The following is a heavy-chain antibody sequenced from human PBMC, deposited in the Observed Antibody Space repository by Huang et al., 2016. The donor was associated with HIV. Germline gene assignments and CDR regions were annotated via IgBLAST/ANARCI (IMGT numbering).Heavy chain of an antibody. J-gene: IGHJ3*01. D-gene: IGHD3-22*01. CDR1: AYTFTDSG. V-gene: IGHV1-18*04. Sequence: QVQLVQSGAEVKKPGASVKVSCKASAYTFTDSGISWLGQAPGQGLGWVGWFNTYERHTDYVQKVQCRATMTTDTAPSTAYMELRSLTSDDTAVYYGARDRSRHYYDTTGYRTYDGFDFWGRGTMVSVSS. CDR2: FNTYERHT. CDR3: ARDRSRHYYDTTGYRTYDGFDF.